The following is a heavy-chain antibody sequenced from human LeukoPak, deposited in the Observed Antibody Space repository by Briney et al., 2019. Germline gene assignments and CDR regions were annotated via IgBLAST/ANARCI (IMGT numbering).Heavy chain of an antibody. Sequence: SETLSLTCAVYGGTFSGYYWSWIRQPPGKGLEWIGEINHSGSTNDNPSLKNRVTISVDTSNNQFSLKLSSVTAADAAVYYCASVMKRGIVVVPAARLYWFDPWGQGTLVTVSS. V-gene: IGHV4-34*01. CDR2: INHSGST. D-gene: IGHD2-2*01. CDR1: GGTFSGYY. J-gene: IGHJ5*02. CDR3: ASVMKRGIVVVPAARLYWFDP.